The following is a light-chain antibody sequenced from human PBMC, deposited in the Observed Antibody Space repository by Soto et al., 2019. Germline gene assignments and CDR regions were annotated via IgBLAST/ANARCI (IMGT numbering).Light chain of an antibody. CDR2: EVS. J-gene: IGLJ2*01. Sequence: QAALPQPASVSVAPGQSIPISCSGTSSDVGTYKFVSWYPPHPGKAPKLLIYEVSRRPSGVSYRFSGSKSGTTASLTISGLQAEDEADYYCCSYSRNSTFVVLGGGTKLTVL. CDR3: CSYSRNSTFVV. V-gene: IGLV2-23*02. CDR1: SSDVGTYKF.